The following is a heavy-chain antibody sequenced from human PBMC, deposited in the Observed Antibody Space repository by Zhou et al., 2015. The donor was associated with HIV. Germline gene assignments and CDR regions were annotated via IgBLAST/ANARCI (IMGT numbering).Heavy chain of an antibody. CDR2: IIPIFGTA. D-gene: IGHD3-22*01. CDR3: ARGGGAHYYDSSGYYYNGDY. V-gene: IGHV1-69*01. CDR1: GGTFSSYA. J-gene: IGHJ4*02. Sequence: QVQLVQSGAEVKKPGSSVKVSCKASGGTFSSYAISWVRQAPGQGLEWMGGIIPIFGTANYAQKFQGRVTITADESTSTAYMELSSLRSEDTAVYYCARGGGAHYYDSSGYYYNGDYWGQGTLVTVSS.